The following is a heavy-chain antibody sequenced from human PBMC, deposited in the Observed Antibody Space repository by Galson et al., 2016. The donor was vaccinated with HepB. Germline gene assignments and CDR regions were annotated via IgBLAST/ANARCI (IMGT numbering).Heavy chain of an antibody. D-gene: IGHD6-19*01. Sequence: SVKVSCKASGYTFIGYYMHWVRQAPGQGLEWMGWINTYAGGVSYAQKFQGRVTLTRDTSISTAYMELSRLRSDDTAVYYCARDRGSGWPEYFDHWGQGTLVTVSS. CDR3: ARDRGSGWPEYFDH. CDR1: GYTFIGYY. J-gene: IGHJ1*01. CDR2: INTYAGGV. V-gene: IGHV1-2*02.